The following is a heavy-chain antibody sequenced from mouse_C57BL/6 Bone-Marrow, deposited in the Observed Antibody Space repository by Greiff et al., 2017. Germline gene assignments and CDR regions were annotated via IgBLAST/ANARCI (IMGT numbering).Heavy chain of an antibody. CDR3: TRPADYDWFAY. D-gene: IGHD2-4*01. Sequence: VQLQQSGTVLARPGASVKMSCKTSGYTFTSYWMHWVKQRPGQGLEWIGAIYPGNSDTSYNQKFKGKAKLTAVTSASTAYMELSSLTNEDSAVYYCTRPADYDWFAYWGQGTLVTVSA. CDR1: GYTFTSYW. J-gene: IGHJ3*01. V-gene: IGHV1-5*01. CDR2: IYPGNSDT.